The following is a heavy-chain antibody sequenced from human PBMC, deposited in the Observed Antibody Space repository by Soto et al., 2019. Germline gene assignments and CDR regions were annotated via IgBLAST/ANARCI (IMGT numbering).Heavy chain of an antibody. CDR3: ARETNRYFDY. Sequence: PSETLSLACTVSVGSSSGYYWSWIRQPPGKGLQLIGSIEYSGITYYNPSLNSRVTISVDMSKNQFSLKLSSVTAADTAVYYCARETNRYFDYWGQGTLVTVSS. CDR2: IEYSGIT. CDR1: VGSSSGYY. V-gene: IGHV4-59*01. J-gene: IGHJ4*02.